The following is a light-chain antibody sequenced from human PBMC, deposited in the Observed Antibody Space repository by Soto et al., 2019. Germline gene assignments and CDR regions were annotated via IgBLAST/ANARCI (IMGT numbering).Light chain of an antibody. CDR1: ASDVGVYNY. V-gene: IGLV2-8*01. CDR2: EVT. CDR3: SSYTGSSTLYV. J-gene: IGLJ1*01. Sequence: QSVLTQPPSASGSLRQSVTISCTGTASDVGVYNYVSWYQQHPVKAPKLMIYEVTKRPSGVPDRFSGSKSGNTASLTASGLQAEEEADYYCSSYTGSSTLYVFGTGTKVTVL.